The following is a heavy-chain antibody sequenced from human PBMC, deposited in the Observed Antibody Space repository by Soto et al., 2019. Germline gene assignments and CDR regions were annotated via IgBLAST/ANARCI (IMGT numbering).Heavy chain of an antibody. D-gene: IGHD3-22*01. CDR1: GYPFTHYG. J-gene: IGHJ6*02. CDR2: ISPFNGNT. V-gene: IGHV1-18*01. CDR3: ARDQSFDRSYYYGIDV. Sequence: QVQLVQSGAEVKKPGASVKVSCKSSGYPFTHYGITWVRQAPGQGLEWMGWISPFNGNTNYGQTLQCRVTLTTDTSTSTVYMELRSLRSDDTAGYYCARDQSFDRSYYYGIDVWGQGTTVTVSS.